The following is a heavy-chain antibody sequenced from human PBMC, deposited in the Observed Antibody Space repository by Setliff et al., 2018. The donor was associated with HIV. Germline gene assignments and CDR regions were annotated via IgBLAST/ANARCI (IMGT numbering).Heavy chain of an antibody. V-gene: IGHV4-31*03. CDR3: ARDLKFPPQGALDY. CDR1: GDSIGRGGYY. CDR2: IYYSGDT. Sequence: TLSLTCTVSGDSIGRGGYYWGWIRQHPGKGLEWIGYIYYSGDTYYNPSLKSRISMSVDTSKNQFSLKVSSVTAADTAVYYCARDLKFPPQGALDYWGQGLPVTVSS. J-gene: IGHJ4*02. D-gene: IGHD3-16*01.